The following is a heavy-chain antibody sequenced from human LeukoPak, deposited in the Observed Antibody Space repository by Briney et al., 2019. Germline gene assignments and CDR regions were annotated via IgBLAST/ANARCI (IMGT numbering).Heavy chain of an antibody. CDR2: LYYSGST. V-gene: IGHV4-31*03. CDR3: AKHDGRGGATMGALDS. Sequence: SQTLSLTCTVSGGSISSGGYYWSWIRQHPGKGLEWIGYLYYSGSTYYNPSLKSRVTISVDTSKNQFSLQLNSVTAADTAVYYCAKHDGRGGATMGALDSWGQGSLVTVSS. CDR1: GGSISSGGYY. D-gene: IGHD5-12*01. J-gene: IGHJ4*02.